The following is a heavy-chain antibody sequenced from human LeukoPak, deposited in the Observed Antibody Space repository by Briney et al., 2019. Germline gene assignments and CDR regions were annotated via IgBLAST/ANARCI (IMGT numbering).Heavy chain of an antibody. CDR2: IIPILGIA. Sequence: SVXVSCXXXXXXXSSYAISWVRQAPGQGLEWMGRIIPILGIANYAQKFQGRVTITADKSTSTAYMELSSLRSEDTAVYYCARVSSGSYPGAFDIWGQGTMVTVSS. D-gene: IGHD1-26*01. CDR3: ARVSSGSYPGAFDI. J-gene: IGHJ3*02. V-gene: IGHV1-69*04. CDR1: XXXXSSYA.